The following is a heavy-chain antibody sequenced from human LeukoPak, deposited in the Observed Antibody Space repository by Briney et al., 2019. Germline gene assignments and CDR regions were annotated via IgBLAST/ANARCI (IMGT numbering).Heavy chain of an antibody. CDR3: GRGIQSFDP. CDR2: INPNSGGT. J-gene: IGHJ5*02. V-gene: IGHV1-2*02. CDR1: GYTFTGYY. Sequence: ASVKVSCKASGYTFTGYYMHWVRQAPGQGFEWMGWINPNSGGTNYAQKFQGRVTMTRDTSMSAAYMEISRLTYDNTAVYYCGRGIQSFDPWGQGTLVTVSS.